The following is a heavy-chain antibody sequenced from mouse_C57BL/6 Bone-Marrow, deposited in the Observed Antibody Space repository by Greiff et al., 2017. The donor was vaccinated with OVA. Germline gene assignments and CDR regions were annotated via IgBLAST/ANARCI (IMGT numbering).Heavy chain of an antibody. CDR1: GYSITSGYY. V-gene: IGHV3-6*01. Sequence: EVKLQESGPGLVKPSQSLSLTCSVTGYSITSGYYWNWIRQFPGNKLEWMGYISYGGSNNYNPSLKNRISITRDTSKNQFFLKLNSVTTEDTATYYCARDILPSMDYWGQGTSVTVSS. CDR2: ISYGGSN. CDR3: ARDILPSMDY. D-gene: IGHD2-10*01. J-gene: IGHJ4*01.